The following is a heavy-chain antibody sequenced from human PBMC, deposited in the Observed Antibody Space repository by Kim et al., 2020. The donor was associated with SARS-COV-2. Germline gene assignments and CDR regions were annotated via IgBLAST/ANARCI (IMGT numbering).Heavy chain of an antibody. CDR2: IYPGDSDT. V-gene: IGHV5-51*01. CDR3: ARKYYYDSSGDVGPLGY. Sequence: GESLKISCKGSGYSSTSYWIGWVRQMPGKGLEWMGIIYPGDSDTRYSPSFQGQVTISADKSISTAYLQWSSLKASDTAMYYCARKYYYDSSGDVGPLGYWGQGTLVTVSS. CDR1: GYSSTSYW. D-gene: IGHD3-22*01. J-gene: IGHJ4*02.